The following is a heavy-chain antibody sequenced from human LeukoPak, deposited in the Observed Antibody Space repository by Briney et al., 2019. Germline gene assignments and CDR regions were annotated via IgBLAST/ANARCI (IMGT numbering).Heavy chain of an antibody. CDR2: ISSSSSYI. CDR3: ARDPSMVRGVTDAFDI. D-gene: IGHD3-10*01. CDR1: GFTFSSYS. V-gene: IGHV3-21*01. J-gene: IGHJ3*02. Sequence: PGGSLRLSCEASGFTFSSYSMNWVRQAPGKGLEWVSSISSSSSYIYYADSVKGRFTISRDNAKNSLYLQMNSLRAEDTAVYYCARDPSMVRGVTDAFDIWGQGTMVTVSS.